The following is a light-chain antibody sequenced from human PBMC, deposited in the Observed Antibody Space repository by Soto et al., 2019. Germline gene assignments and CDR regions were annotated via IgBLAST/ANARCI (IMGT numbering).Light chain of an antibody. V-gene: IGLV2-23*01. CDR2: EGS. Sequence: QSVLTQPASVSGSPGQSITISCTGTSSDVGTYNLVSWYQQHPGKAPKLMIYEGSKRPSGVSNRFSASKSGNTASLTISGLQAEDEADYYCCSCAGSSTLVLFGGGTKLTVL. CDR1: SSDVGTYNL. CDR3: CSCAGSSTLVL. J-gene: IGLJ2*01.